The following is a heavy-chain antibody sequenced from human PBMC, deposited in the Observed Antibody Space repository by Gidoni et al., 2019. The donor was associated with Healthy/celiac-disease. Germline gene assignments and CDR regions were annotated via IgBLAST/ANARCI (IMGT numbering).Heavy chain of an antibody. CDR2: ISSSSSYI. Sequence: EVQLVESGGGLVNPGGSLRLSCAASGFTFSSYSMNWVRPAPGKGLEWVSSISSSSSYIYYADSVKGRFTISRDNAKNSLYLQMNSLSAEDTAVYYCARDLITFGGVIDYWGQGTLVTVSS. CDR1: GFTFSSYS. CDR3: ARDLITFGGVIDY. J-gene: IGHJ4*02. D-gene: IGHD3-16*02. V-gene: IGHV3-21*01.